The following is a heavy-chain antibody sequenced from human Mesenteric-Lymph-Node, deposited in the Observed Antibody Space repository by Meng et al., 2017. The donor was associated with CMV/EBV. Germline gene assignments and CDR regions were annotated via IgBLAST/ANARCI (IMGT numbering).Heavy chain of an antibody. CDR1: GGTFSSYA. CDR3: ARVDPRGGGMDV. J-gene: IGHJ6*02. V-gene: IGHV1-2*02. CDR2: INPNSGGT. D-gene: IGHD3-16*01. Sequence: ASVKVSCKASGGTFSSYAISWVRQAPGQGLEWMGWINPNSGGTNYAQKFQGRVTMTRDTSISTAYMELSRLRSDDTAVYYCARVDPRGGGMDVWGQGTTVTVSS.